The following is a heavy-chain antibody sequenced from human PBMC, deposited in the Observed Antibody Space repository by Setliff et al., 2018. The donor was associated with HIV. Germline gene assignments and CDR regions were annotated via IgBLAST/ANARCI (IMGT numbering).Heavy chain of an antibody. D-gene: IGHD6-13*01. J-gene: IGHJ4*02. CDR3: AREDKYGYSSSWYNY. CDR2: IYSIENT. V-gene: IGHV4-61*09. CDR1: GGSFSSGNYY. Sequence: SETLSFTCTVSGGSFSSGNYYWSWIRQPAGKGLEWIGHIYSIENTNYNPSLKSRVTISVDTSKNQFSLKLRSLTAADTAVYYCAREDKYGYSSSWYNYWGQGALVTVSS.